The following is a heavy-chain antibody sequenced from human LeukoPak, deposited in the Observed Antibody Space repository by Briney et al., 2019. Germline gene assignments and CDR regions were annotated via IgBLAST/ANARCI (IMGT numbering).Heavy chain of an antibody. CDR3: ARDSSSSYYYYYGMDV. J-gene: IGHJ6*02. V-gene: IGHV5-10-1*01. D-gene: IGHD6-13*01. Sequence: GESLKISCKGSGYGFTSYWISWVRQMPGKGLEWMGRIDPSDSYTNYSPSFQGHVTISADKSISTAYLQWSSLKASDTAMYYCARDSSSSYYYYYGMDVWGQGTTVTVSS. CDR1: GYGFTSYW. CDR2: IDPSDSYT.